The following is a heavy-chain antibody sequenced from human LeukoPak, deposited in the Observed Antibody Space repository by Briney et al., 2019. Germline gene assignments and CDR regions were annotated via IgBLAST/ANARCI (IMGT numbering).Heavy chain of an antibody. CDR2: ISDVGSN. Sequence: SETLSLTCTVSGVSISTYYWSWIRQHPGKGLEWIGYISDVGSNDYNPSLKGRVTISRDTSKNQFSLKLTSVTAADTAVYYCSRLYCTTSSCGRFDPWGQGTLVTVSS. CDR3: SRLYCTTSSCGRFDP. V-gene: IGHV4-59*08. CDR1: GVSISTYY. D-gene: IGHD2-2*01. J-gene: IGHJ5*02.